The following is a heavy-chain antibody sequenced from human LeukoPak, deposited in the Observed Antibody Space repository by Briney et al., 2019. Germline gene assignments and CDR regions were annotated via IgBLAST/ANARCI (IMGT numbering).Heavy chain of an antibody. D-gene: IGHD2/OR15-2a*01. Sequence: SETLSLTCTVSGGSISSHYWSWIRQPPGKGLEWSGYIYYSGSTNYNPSLKSRVTISVDTSKNQFSLKLSSVTAADTAVYYCARHRRGYFDYWGQGTLVTVSS. J-gene: IGHJ4*02. CDR3: ARHRRGYFDY. V-gene: IGHV4-59*11. CDR2: IYYSGST. CDR1: GGSISSHY.